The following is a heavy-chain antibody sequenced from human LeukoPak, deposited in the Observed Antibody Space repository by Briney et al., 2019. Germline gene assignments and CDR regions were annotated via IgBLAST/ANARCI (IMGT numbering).Heavy chain of an antibody. CDR1: GYTFTGYY. Sequence: GASVKVSCKASGYTFTGYYMHWVRQAPGQGLEWMGWINPNSGGTNYAQKFQGRVTMTRDTSISTAYMELSRLRSDDTAVYYCARGDDFWSGYPFTDVWGKGTTVTVSS. V-gene: IGHV1-2*02. CDR3: ARGDDFWSGYPFTDV. D-gene: IGHD3-3*01. J-gene: IGHJ6*04. CDR2: INPNSGGT.